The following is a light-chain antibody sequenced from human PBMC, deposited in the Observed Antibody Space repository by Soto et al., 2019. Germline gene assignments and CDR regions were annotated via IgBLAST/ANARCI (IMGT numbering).Light chain of an antibody. CDR2: GNN. J-gene: IGLJ1*01. CDR1: SSNIGAGYD. CDR3: QSYDSSLSGSYV. V-gene: IGLV1-40*01. Sequence: QPVLTQPPSVSGAPGQRVTISCTGSSSNIGAGYDVHWYQRLPGTAPKVLIYGNNNRPSGVPDRFSGSKSGTSASLAITGLQAEDEAYYYCQSYDSSLSGSYVFGTGTKLTVL.